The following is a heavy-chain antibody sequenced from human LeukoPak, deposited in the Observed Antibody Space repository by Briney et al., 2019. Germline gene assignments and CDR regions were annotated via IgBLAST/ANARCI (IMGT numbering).Heavy chain of an antibody. Sequence: GASVTVSFKASGGTFSNYAVIWVRQAPGQGFEWMGRIMPTLGITNRAQKFQDRVTISADTSSSTAYMELSDLRFEDTAVYYCARDPGKFGDSLRPSGLDHWGQGTLVTVSS. CDR3: ARDPGKFGDSLRPSGLDH. CDR1: GGTFSNYA. D-gene: IGHD3-16*01. CDR2: IMPTLGIT. V-gene: IGHV1-69*04. J-gene: IGHJ4*02.